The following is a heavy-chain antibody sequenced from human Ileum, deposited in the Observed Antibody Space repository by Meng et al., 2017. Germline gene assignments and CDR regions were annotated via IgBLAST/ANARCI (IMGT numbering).Heavy chain of an antibody. D-gene: IGHD5-18*01. J-gene: IGHJ3*02. CDR2: ISYDGSNK. V-gene: IGHV3-30*04. Sequence: GGSLRLSCAASGFTFSSYAMHWVRQAPGKGLEWVAVISYDGSNKYYADSVKGRFTISRDNSKNTLYLQMNSLRAEDTAVYYCARDFAMDTGPFDIWGQGTMVTVSS. CDR3: ARDFAMDTGPFDI. CDR1: GFTFSSYA.